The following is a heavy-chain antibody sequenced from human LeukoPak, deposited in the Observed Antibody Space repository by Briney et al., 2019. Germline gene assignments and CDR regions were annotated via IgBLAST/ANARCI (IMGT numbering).Heavy chain of an antibody. Sequence: GGSLRLSCAASGFIFRKFAMTWVRQAPGKGLEWVSGISGSGDTTYYADSVKGRFTISRDNSKNTLFLQMNSLRVEDTALYYCAKELSGIALAGTVDPWGRGTLVTVYS. D-gene: IGHD6-19*01. CDR2: ISGSGDTT. V-gene: IGHV3-23*01. J-gene: IGHJ5*02. CDR1: GFIFRKFA. CDR3: AKELSGIALAGTVDP.